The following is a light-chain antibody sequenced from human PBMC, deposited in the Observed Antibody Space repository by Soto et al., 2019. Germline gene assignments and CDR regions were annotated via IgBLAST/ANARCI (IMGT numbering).Light chain of an antibody. CDR2: KAS. Sequence: DIPMTQSPSTLSASVGDRVTIACRASQSISNYLAWYQQKPGKAPKLLIYKASSLESGVPSRFSGSGSGTVFTLTISSLQPDDFATYYCQQYNSYSWTFGQGTKVEIK. J-gene: IGKJ1*01. CDR3: QQYNSYSWT. V-gene: IGKV1-5*03. CDR1: QSISNY.